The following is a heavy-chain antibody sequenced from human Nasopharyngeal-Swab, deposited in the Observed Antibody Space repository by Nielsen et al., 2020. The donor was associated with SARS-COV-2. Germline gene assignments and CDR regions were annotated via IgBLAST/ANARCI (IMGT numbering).Heavy chain of an antibody. V-gene: IGHV3-9*01. J-gene: IGHJ4*02. Sequence: GGSLRLSCAASGFTFDDYAMHWVRQAPGKGLEWVSGISWNSGSIGYADSVKGRFTISRDNAKNSLYLQMNSLRAEDTALYYCAKGPRGAVNSGSYGDFDYWGQGTLVTVSS. D-gene: IGHD1-26*01. CDR3: AKGPRGAVNSGSYGDFDY. CDR1: GFTFDDYA. CDR2: ISWNSGSI.